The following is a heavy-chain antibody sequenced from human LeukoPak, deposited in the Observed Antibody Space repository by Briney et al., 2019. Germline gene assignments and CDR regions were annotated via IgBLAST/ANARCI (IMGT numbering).Heavy chain of an antibody. V-gene: IGHV3-23*01. D-gene: IGHD3-22*01. CDR2: ISGSGGST. CDR3: AKDSEEGRLYYYDSSGYGAFDI. J-gene: IGHJ3*02. CDR1: GFTFSSYA. Sequence: GGSLRLSCAASGFTFSSYAMSWVRQAPGKGLEWVSAISGSGGSTYYADSVKGRFTISRDNSKNTLYLQMNSLRAEDTAVYYCAKDSEEGRLYYYDSSGYGAFDIWGQGTMVTVSS.